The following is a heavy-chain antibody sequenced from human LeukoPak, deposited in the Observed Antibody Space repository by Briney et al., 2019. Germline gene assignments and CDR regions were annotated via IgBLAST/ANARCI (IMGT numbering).Heavy chain of an antibody. CDR2: ISGSDGST. CDR3: SKKGCTSATCYINC. D-gene: IGHD2-2*01. Sequence: GGSLRLSCAASGFTFSDYATSWVRQAPGKGLEWVSSISGSDGSTYYADSVKGRFTISRDNSKNTLYLQMNRLRAEDTAVYFCSKKGCTSATCYINCCGQGTLVTVSS. J-gene: IGHJ4*02. CDR1: GFTFSDYA. V-gene: IGHV3-23*01.